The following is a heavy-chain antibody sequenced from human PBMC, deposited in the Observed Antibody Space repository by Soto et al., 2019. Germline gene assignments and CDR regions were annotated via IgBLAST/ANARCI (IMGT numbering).Heavy chain of an antibody. J-gene: IGHJ4*02. CDR2: IYWDDDK. CDR1: GFSLSTYHMG. D-gene: IGHD4-17*01. V-gene: IGHV2-5*02. Sequence: QITLKESGPTLVRPAQTLTLTCDFSGFSLSTYHMGVAWIRQPPGKALEWLALIYWDDDKRYSPSLKDRLAISKDTSSNQVVLTINNIDPGDSATYFCAHAGDYDLLTFDHWGPGTLVTVSS. CDR3: AHAGDYDLLTFDH.